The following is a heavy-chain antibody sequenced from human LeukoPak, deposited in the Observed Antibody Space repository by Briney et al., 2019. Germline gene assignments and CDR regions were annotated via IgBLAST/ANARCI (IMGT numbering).Heavy chain of an antibody. CDR3: ARVSSGSYSS. D-gene: IGHD1-26*01. CDR1: VGTFSSYG. J-gene: IGHJ4*02. CDR2: IIPILGIA. V-gene: IGHV1-69*04. Sequence: GASVKVSCKGSVGTFSSYGISWVRLAPGQGLEWMGRIIPILGIANYAQKFQGRVTITADKSTSTAYMELSSLRSEVTAVYYCARVSSGSYSSWGQGTLVTVSS.